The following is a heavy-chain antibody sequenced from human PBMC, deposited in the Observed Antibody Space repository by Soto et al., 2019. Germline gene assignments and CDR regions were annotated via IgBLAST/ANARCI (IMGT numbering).Heavy chain of an antibody. CDR3: ARASGYSYGCDY. V-gene: IGHV3-48*03. D-gene: IGHD5-18*01. CDR1: GFTFSSYE. CDR2: ISSSGSTI. Sequence: PGGSLRLSCAASGFTFSSYEMNWVRQAPGKGLEWVSYISSSGSTIYYADSVKGRFTISRDNATNSLYLQMNSLRAEDTAVYYCARASGYSYGCDYWGQGTLVTVSS. J-gene: IGHJ4*02.